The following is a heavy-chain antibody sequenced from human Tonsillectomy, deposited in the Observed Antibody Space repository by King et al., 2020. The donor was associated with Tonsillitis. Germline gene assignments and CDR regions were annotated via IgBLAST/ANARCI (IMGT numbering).Heavy chain of an antibody. D-gene: IGHD3-3*01. V-gene: IGHV3-74*01. CDR2: INSDGSST. CDR1: GFTFSTYW. J-gene: IGHJ4*02. CDR3: ARAGLKHYDFWSGHYTDFDY. Sequence: VQLVESGGGLVQPGGSLRLSCAASGFTFSTYWMHWVRQAPGKGLVWVSRINSDGSSTSYADSVKGRFTISRDNAKNTLYLQMNSLRAEDTAVYYCARAGLKHYDFWSGHYTDFDYWGQGTLVTVSS.